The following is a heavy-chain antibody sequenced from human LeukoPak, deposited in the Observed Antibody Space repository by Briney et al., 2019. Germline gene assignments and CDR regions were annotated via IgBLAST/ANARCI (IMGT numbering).Heavy chain of an antibody. J-gene: IGHJ4*02. CDR2: TYPGDFDT. Sequence: GESLKISCEVSGYTFSSYWIGWVRQMPGEGLEWMGITYPGDFDTRYSPSFQGQVTISPDTTISTAYLQWTSLKASDTAMYYCARSTGGTGPADYWGQGTLVTVSS. V-gene: IGHV5-51*01. D-gene: IGHD2-8*02. CDR1: GYTFSSYW. CDR3: ARSTGGTGPADY.